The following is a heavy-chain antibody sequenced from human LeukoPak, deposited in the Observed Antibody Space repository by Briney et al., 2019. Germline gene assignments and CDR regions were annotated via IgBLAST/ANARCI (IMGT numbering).Heavy chain of an antibody. CDR1: GGSLSSYY. J-gene: IGHJ4*02. CDR3: ASSLRYFDWLPPTSFDY. D-gene: IGHD3-9*01. V-gene: IGHV4-59*08. Sequence: PSETLSLTCTVSGGSLSSYYWSWIRQPPGKGLEWIGYIYYSGSTNYNPSLKSRVTISVDTSKNQFSLKLSSVTAADTAVYYCASSLRYFDWLPPTSFDYWGQGTLVTVSS. CDR2: IYYSGST.